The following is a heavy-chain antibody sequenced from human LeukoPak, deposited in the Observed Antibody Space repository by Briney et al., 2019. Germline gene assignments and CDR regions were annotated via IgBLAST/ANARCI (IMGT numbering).Heavy chain of an antibody. J-gene: IGHJ5*02. V-gene: IGHV1-69*01. Sequence: ASVKVSCKASGGTFSSYAISWVRQAPGQGLEWMAGIIPIFGTANYAQKFQGRVTITADESTSTAYMELSSLRSEDTAVYYCARDWNYYGSGSPVGNVYWFDPWGQGTLVTVSS. CDR3: ARDWNYYGSGSPVGNVYWFDP. D-gene: IGHD3-10*01. CDR2: IIPIFGTA. CDR1: GGTFSSYA.